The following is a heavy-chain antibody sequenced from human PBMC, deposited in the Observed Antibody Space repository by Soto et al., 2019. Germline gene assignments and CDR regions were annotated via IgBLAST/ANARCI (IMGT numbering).Heavy chain of an antibody. D-gene: IGHD3-10*01. CDR3: ARDGPYYYAASMDV. V-gene: IGHV3-53*04. CDR1: GIPVSSNY. J-gene: IGHJ6*02. Sequence: EVQLVESGGGLVQPGGSLRLSCAASGIPVSSNYMTWVRQAPGKGLEWVSVIHSGGDTYYANSAKGRVTISRHDSTNTLFLQKHSMPAEDTAVYYCARDGPYYYAASMDVWGQGTTVTVSS. CDR2: IHSGGDT.